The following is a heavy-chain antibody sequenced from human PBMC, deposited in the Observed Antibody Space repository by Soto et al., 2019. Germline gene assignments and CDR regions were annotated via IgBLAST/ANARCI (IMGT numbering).Heavy chain of an antibody. J-gene: IGHJ4*02. CDR3: ARGRHYYERSGYLDY. CDR2: ISYDGSNE. V-gene: IGHV3-30-3*01. D-gene: IGHD3-22*01. CDR1: GFSFSNYA. Sequence: QVQLVESGGGVVQPGRSLRLSCAASGFSFSNYAMHWVRQAPGKGLEWVAVISYDGSNEYYADSVRGRFTISRDNSKNTLYLQMNSLRAEDTAVYYCARGRHYYERSGYLDYWGQGTLVTVSS.